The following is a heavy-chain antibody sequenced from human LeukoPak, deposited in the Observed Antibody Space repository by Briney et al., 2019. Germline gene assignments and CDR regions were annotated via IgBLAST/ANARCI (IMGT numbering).Heavy chain of an antibody. CDR1: GFTFSNYA. V-gene: IGHV3-23*01. CDR2: ISGRGGST. D-gene: IGHD2-21*02. Sequence: GGSLRLSCAASGFTFSNYAMSWVRQAPGKWLEWVPVISGRGGSTDHADSVKGRFTISRDNSKNTLYLQMNSLRAEDTAAYYCAKDRSLEVVVTTNPQFDCRGQGTLVTVSS. J-gene: IGHJ4*02. CDR3: AKDRSLEVVVTTNPQFDC.